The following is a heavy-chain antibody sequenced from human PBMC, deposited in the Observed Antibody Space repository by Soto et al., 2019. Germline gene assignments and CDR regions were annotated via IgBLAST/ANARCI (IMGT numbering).Heavy chain of an antibody. CDR2: INPSGGST. CDR1: GYTFTSYY. CDR3: ARVYYYDSSGYYGPNGFDY. D-gene: IGHD3-22*01. Sequence: AASVKVSCKASGYTFTSYYMHWVRQAPGQGLEWMGIINPSGGSTSYAQKFQGRVTMTRDTSTSTVYMELSSLRSEDTAVYYCARVYYYDSSGYYGPNGFDYWGQGTLVTVSS. V-gene: IGHV1-46*01. J-gene: IGHJ4*02.